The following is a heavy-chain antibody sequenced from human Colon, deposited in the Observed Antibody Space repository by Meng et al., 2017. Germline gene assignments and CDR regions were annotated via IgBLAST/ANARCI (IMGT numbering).Heavy chain of an antibody. V-gene: IGHV1-2*06. CDR2: IIPSSGVA. CDR3: ARDGGNYDFDY. J-gene: IGHJ4*02. D-gene: IGHD1-7*01. Sequence: VQLARSGPVVQKPGASLKLSCKASGNHFTDCYVHWVRQAPGQGLEWMGRIIPSSGVANSAQKFQGRVTLTWDTSISTAYMELSSLRSDDTAIYYCARDGGNYDFDYWGQGTLVTVSS. CDR1: GNHFTDCY.